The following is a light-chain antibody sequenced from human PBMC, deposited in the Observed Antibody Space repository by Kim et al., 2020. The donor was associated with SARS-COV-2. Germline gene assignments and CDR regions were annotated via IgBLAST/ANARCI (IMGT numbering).Light chain of an antibody. Sequence: EIVMTQSPATLSVSPGERATLSCRASQSVSSNLAWYQQKPGQAPRLLIYGASTRATGIPARFSGSGSGTEFTLTISSLQSEDFAVYYCQQENNWPPEYTLGRETKLDI. CDR1: QSVSSN. V-gene: IGKV3-15*01. CDR2: GAS. J-gene: IGKJ2*01. CDR3: QQENNWPPEYT.